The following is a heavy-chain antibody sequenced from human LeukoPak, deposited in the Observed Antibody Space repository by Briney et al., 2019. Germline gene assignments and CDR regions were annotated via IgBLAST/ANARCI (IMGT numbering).Heavy chain of an antibody. CDR1: GFTFSSYS. CDR3: AKDQDVGIDY. D-gene: IGHD1-26*01. V-gene: IGHV3-48*04. CDR2: ISSSGSTI. Sequence: GGSLRLSCAASGFTFSSYSMNWVRQAPGKGLEWVSSISSSGSTIYYADSVKGRFTISRDNAKNSLYLQMNSLRAEDTAVYYCAKDQDVGIDYWGQGTLVTVSS. J-gene: IGHJ4*02.